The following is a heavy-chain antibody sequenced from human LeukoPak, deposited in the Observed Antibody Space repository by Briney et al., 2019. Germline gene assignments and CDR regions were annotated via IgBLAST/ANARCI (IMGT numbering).Heavy chain of an antibody. J-gene: IGHJ5*02. CDR1: GGSISSYY. D-gene: IGHD3-3*01. Sequence: PSETLSLTCTVSGGSISSYYWSWIRQPPGKGLEWIGYIYYSGSTNYNPSLKSRVTISVDRSKNQFSLKLSSVTAADTAVYYCARSYYDPNWFDPWGQGTLVTVSS. CDR3: ARSYYDPNWFDP. CDR2: IYYSGST. V-gene: IGHV4-59*12.